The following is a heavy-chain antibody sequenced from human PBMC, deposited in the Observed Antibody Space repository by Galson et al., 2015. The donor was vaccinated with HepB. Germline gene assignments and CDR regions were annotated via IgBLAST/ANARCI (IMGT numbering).Heavy chain of an antibody. CDR3: AGHSSAYFDYVWGSYRYTHLDY. CDR1: GYSFPSYW. D-gene: IGHD3-16*02. CDR2: IYPGDSDT. V-gene: IGHV5-51*01. Sequence: QSGAEVKKPGESLKISCKGSGYSFPSYWIGWVRQMPGKGLEWMGIIYPGDSDTRYSPSFQGQVTISADKSISTAYLQWSSLKASDTAMYYCAGHSSAYFDYVWGSYRYTHLDYWGQGSLVAVSS. J-gene: IGHJ4*02.